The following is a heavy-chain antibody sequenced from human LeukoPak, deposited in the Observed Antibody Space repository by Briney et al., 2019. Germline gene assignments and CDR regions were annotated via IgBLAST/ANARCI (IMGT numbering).Heavy chain of an antibody. Sequence: SETLSLTCAVYGGSFSGYYWSWIRQPPGKGLEWIGEINHSGSTNYNPSLKSRVTISVDTSKNQFSLKLSSTTAADTAVYYCARGYGSGSYYNPHFDYWGQGTLVTVSS. V-gene: IGHV4-34*01. CDR3: ARGYGSGSYYNPHFDY. CDR1: GGSFSGYY. CDR2: INHSGST. D-gene: IGHD3-10*01. J-gene: IGHJ4*02.